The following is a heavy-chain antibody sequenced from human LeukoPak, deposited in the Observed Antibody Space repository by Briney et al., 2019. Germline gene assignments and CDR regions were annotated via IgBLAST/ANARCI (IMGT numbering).Heavy chain of an antibody. J-gene: IGHJ4*02. V-gene: IGHV3-66*01. CDR2: IYSGGST. D-gene: IGHD1-26*01. CDR3: ARAYSTEWELPGPLDY. Sequence: PGGSLRLSCAASGFTVSSNYMSWVLQAPGKGLEWVSVIYSGGSTYYADSVKGRFTISRDNSKNTLYLQMSSLRVEDTAVYYCARAYSTEWELPGPLDYWGQGTLVTVSS. CDR1: GFTVSSNY.